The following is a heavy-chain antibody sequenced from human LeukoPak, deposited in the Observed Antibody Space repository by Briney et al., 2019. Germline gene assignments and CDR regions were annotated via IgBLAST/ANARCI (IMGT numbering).Heavy chain of an antibody. D-gene: IGHD2-8*02. CDR1: GFTFTTSA. Sequence: SVKVSFKASGFTFTTSAVQWVRQARGQRLEGIGRIVVGSGNTDHAQKFQGRLTITRDISTSTAYMELSSLTSDDTAVYYCAAVPNANAWYWDDAFDIWGKGTMVTVSS. CDR2: IVVGSGNT. CDR3: AAVPNANAWYWDDAFDI. J-gene: IGHJ3*02. V-gene: IGHV1-58*01.